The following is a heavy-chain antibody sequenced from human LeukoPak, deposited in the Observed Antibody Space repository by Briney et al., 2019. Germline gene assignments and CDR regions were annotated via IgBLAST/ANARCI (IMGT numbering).Heavy chain of an antibody. D-gene: IGHD1-1*01. V-gene: IGHV4-4*07. J-gene: IGHJ4*02. CDR1: GYSISSGYY. Sequence: PSETLSLTCTVSGYSISSGYYWNWIRQPAGKGLEWIGRIYTSGSTNYNPSLKSRVTMSVDTSKNQFSLKLSSVTAADTAVYYCARDRGTWDDDGFDYWGQGTLVTVSS. CDR2: IYTSGST. CDR3: ARDRGTWDDDGFDY.